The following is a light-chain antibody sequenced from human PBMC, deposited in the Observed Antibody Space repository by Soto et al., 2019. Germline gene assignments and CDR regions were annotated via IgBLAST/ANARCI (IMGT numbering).Light chain of an antibody. V-gene: IGKV1-39*01. Sequence: DIPMTQSPSSLSASVGDRVTITCRASESISNYLNWYQLKPGKAPKLLIYAGSTLHTGVPARFSGSGSGTDFTLTISSLQPEDFATYYCQQSHSFPPVTFGEGTRLEIK. J-gene: IGKJ5*01. CDR3: QQSHSFPPVT. CDR1: ESISNY. CDR2: AGS.